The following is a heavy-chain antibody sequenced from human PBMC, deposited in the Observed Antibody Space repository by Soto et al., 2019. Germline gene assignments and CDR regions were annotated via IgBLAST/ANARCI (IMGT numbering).Heavy chain of an antibody. CDR2: ISSSSSYI. CDR1: GFTFSSYS. D-gene: IGHD5-12*01. Sequence: GGSLRLSCAASGFTFSSYSMNWVRQAPGKGLEWVSSISSSSSYIYYADSVKGRFTISRDNAKNSLYLQMNSLRAEDTAVYYCARVREYSGPEGAFDIWGQGTMVTVSS. V-gene: IGHV3-21*01. CDR3: ARVREYSGPEGAFDI. J-gene: IGHJ3*02.